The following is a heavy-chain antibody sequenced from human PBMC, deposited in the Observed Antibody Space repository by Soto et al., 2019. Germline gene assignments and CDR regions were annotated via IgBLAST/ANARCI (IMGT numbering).Heavy chain of an antibody. Sequence: GGSLRLSCAASGFTFSSYEMNWVRKAPGKGLEWVSYISSSGSTIYYADSVKGRFTISRDNAKNSLYLQMNSLRAEDTAVYYCARGESSGYYPYYYYYGMDVWGQGTTVTVSS. J-gene: IGHJ6*02. CDR1: GFTFSSYE. CDR3: ARGESSGYYPYYYYYGMDV. CDR2: ISSSGSTI. D-gene: IGHD3-22*01. V-gene: IGHV3-48*03.